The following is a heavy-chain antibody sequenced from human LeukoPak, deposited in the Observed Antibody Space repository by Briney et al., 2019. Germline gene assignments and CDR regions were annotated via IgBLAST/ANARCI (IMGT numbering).Heavy chain of an antibody. CDR3: ARDKGCSGGSCYGSGAFDI. V-gene: IGHV3-21*01. CDR2: ISSSSSYI. J-gene: IGHJ3*02. CDR1: GFTFSSYS. D-gene: IGHD2-15*01. Sequence: PGGSLRLSCAASGFTFSSYSMNWVRQAPGKGLEWVSSISSSSSYIYYADSVKGRFTISRDNAKNSLYLQMNSLRAEDTAVYYCARDKGCSGGSCYGSGAFDIWGQGTMVTVSS.